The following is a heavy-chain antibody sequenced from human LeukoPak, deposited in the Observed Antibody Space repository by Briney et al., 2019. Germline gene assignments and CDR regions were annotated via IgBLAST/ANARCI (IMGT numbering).Heavy chain of an antibody. D-gene: IGHD2-2*01. CDR2: INTISGST. Sequence: ASLKVSSTASGYTFTTYYIHWVRHTPRQGLEWRGVINTISGSTSYTQKFQSRVSMTRDTSTSTVYMELSSLRSEDTAVYYCARDLPPTVVVVPAIYYYGMDVWGQGTTVTVSS. V-gene: IGHV1-46*01. J-gene: IGHJ6*02. CDR3: ARDLPPTVVVVPAIYYYGMDV. CDR1: GYTFTTYY.